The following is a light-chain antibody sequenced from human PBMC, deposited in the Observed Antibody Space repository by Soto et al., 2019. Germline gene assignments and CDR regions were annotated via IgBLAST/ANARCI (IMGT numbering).Light chain of an antibody. Sequence: VFTQAPATLSLSPGDRVTLSCRASQTVGRYLSWYQHSPGQGPRLLVYDASNRATGIPARFSGSGSETDFTLTISSLEPEDFAVYYCQQRLHWPITFGQGTRLEIK. V-gene: IGKV3-11*01. J-gene: IGKJ5*01. CDR2: DAS. CDR1: QTVGRY. CDR3: QQRLHWPIT.